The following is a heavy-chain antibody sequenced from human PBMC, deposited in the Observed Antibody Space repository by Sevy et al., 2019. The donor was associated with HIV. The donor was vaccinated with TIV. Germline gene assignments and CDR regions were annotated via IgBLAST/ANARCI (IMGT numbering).Heavy chain of an antibody. V-gene: IGHV3-21*01. CDR1: GFNFSNYS. J-gene: IGHJ4*02. CDR3: ASQFDY. CDR2: ISSSGSYI. Sequence: GGSLRLSCAVSGFNFSNYSMDWVRQAPGKGLEWVPSISSSGSYIYYSDSLKGRITISRDNAKNSVYLQMNSLRAEDTAVYYCASQFDYWGQGTLVTVSS.